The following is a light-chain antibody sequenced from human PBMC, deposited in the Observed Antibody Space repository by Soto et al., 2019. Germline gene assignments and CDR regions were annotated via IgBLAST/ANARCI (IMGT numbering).Light chain of an antibody. Sequence: QSALTQPASVSGSPGQSITISCTGTSSDVGGYNYVSWYQQHPGKAPKLMIYEVSNRPSGVSNRFSGSKSGNTASLTISGLQDNDDADYYCSSYTSSSIDDVFGPGTKLTVL. J-gene: IGLJ1*01. CDR2: EVS. CDR1: SSDVGGYNY. CDR3: SSYTSSSIDDV. V-gene: IGLV2-14*01.